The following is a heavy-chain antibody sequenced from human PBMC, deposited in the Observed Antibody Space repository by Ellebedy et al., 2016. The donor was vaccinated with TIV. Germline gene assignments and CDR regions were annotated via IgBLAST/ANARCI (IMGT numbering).Heavy chain of an antibody. J-gene: IGHJ5*02. CDR2: LYKDGKS. Sequence: PGGSLRLSCEAPGITVSDYFMNWVRQAPGKGLEWVSVLYKDGKSNYTDSVNGRFTVSRDNSKNTLYLQMDSLRAEDTAVYYCARDSGGGGDYGDNWFDPWGRGTVVTVSS. CDR1: GITVSDYF. V-gene: IGHV3-66*01. CDR3: ARDSGGGGDYGDNWFDP. D-gene: IGHD4-17*01.